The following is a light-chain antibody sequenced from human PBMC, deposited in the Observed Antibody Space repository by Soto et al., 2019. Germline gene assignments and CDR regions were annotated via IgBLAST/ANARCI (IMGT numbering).Light chain of an antibody. CDR3: AAWDDSLKGVV. J-gene: IGLJ3*02. Sequence: QSVLTQPPSAAGTPGQRVIISCSGSTSNIGANHVNWYQQFPGTAPKVLIYNSNQRPSGVPGRFSGSKSGTSASLAVSGLQSEDEADYFCAAWDDSLKGVVFGGGTKLTVL. CDR1: TSNIGANH. CDR2: NSN. V-gene: IGLV1-44*01.